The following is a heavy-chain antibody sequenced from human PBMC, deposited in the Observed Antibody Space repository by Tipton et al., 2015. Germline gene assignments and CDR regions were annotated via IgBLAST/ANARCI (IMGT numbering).Heavy chain of an antibody. CDR1: GFTFTDAW. Sequence: SGFTFTDAWMSWVRQAPGKGLEWVSYISSSGSTIYYADSVKGRFTISRDNAKNSLYLQMNSLRAEDTAVYYCAREGSGWYGADYWGQGTLVTVSS. V-gene: IGHV3-11*04. J-gene: IGHJ4*02. D-gene: IGHD6-19*01. CDR2: ISSSGSTI. CDR3: AREGSGWYGADY.